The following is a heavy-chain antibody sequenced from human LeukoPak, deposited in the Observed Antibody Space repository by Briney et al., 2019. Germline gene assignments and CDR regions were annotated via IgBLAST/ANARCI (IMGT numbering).Heavy chain of an antibody. CDR2: ISAYNGNT. Sequence: ASVKVSCKASGYTFTSYGISWVRQAPGQGLEWMGWISAYNGNTNYAQKPQGRVTMTTDTSTSTAYMELRSLRSDDTAVYYCARERTYYDFWSGYPKLDYWGQGTLVTVSS. V-gene: IGHV1-18*01. CDR3: ARERTYYDFWSGYPKLDY. CDR1: GYTFTSYG. D-gene: IGHD3-3*01. J-gene: IGHJ4*02.